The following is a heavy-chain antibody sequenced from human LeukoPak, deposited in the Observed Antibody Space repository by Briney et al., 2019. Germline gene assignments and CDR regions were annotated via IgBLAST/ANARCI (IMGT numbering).Heavy chain of an antibody. J-gene: IGHJ4*02. V-gene: IGHV3-13*05. CDR1: GFTFSSYD. Sequence: GGSLRLSCAASGFTFSSYDMHWVRQATGKGLEWVSAIGTAGDPYYPGSVKGRFTISRENAKNSLYLQMNSLRAGDTAVYYCVRGHGSGSSYYFDYWGQGTLVTVSS. CDR3: VRGHGSGSSYYFDY. CDR2: IGTAGDP. D-gene: IGHD3-10*01.